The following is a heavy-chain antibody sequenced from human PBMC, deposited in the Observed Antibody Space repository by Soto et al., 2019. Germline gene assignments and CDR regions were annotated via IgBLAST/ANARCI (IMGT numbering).Heavy chain of an antibody. Sequence: EVQLLESGGGLVQPGGSLRLSCAVSGFTFSNDAMTWVRQAPGKGLEWVSAISVSGASTYYADSVKGRFTISRDNPKNTLYLQMSSLRAEDTAVYFCAKRGFCSSTSCYYDHWGQGTLVTVSS. CDR3: AKRGFCSSTSCYYDH. J-gene: IGHJ4*02. D-gene: IGHD2-2*01. V-gene: IGHV3-23*01. CDR2: ISVSGAST. CDR1: GFTFSNDA.